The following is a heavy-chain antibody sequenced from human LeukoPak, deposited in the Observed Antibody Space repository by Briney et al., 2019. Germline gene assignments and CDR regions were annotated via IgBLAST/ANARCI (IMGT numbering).Heavy chain of an antibody. CDR3: ARAVTIEVGATGYYFDY. Sequence: SVKVSCKASGGTFSSYAISWVRQAAGQGLEWMGGIIPIFGTANYAQKFQGRVTITADKSTSTAYMELSSLRSEDTAVYYCARAVTIEVGATGYYFDYWGQGTLVTVSS. V-gene: IGHV1-69*06. D-gene: IGHD1-26*01. CDR1: GGTFSSYA. CDR2: IIPIFGTA. J-gene: IGHJ4*02.